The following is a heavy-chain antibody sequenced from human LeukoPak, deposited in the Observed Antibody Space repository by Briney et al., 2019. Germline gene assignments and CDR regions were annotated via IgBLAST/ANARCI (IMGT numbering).Heavy chain of an antibody. D-gene: IGHD3-22*01. V-gene: IGHV3-23*01. CDR1: GFTFSNHA. J-gene: IGHJ4*02. CDR3: AKRYYSDSSGYLGSLNY. CDR2: ISGSGGST. Sequence: GGSLRLSCAASGFTFSNHAMSWVRQAPGKGLEWVSAISGSGGSTYYADSVRGRFTISRDNSKNTAYLQMNSLRAEDTAVYYCAKRYYSDSSGYLGSLNYWGQRTLVTVSS.